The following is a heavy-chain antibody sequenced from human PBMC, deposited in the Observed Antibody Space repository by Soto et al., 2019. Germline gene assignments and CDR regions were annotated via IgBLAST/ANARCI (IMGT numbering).Heavy chain of an antibody. Sequence: EVQLVESGGGLVQPGGSLRLSCAASGFTLSDYYMHWARQAPGKGLVWVSRISNDGSNTDYADSVKGRFTISRDNAKNTMHLQMNSLRAEDTAVYYCARVPDCSSSGCYSYFDIWGQGTRVTVSS. V-gene: IGHV3-74*01. D-gene: IGHD2-2*01. CDR2: ISNDGSNT. CDR1: GFTLSDYY. J-gene: IGHJ4*02. CDR3: ARVPDCSSSGCYSYFDI.